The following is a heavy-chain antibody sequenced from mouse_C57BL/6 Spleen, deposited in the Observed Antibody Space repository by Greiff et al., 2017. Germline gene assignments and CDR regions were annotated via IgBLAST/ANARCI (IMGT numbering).Heavy chain of an antibody. D-gene: IGHD2-12*01. Sequence: QVQLQQPGAELVKPGASVKLSCTASGYTFTSYWMHWVRPRPGRGLEWIGRIGPNSGGTKYNEKFKGKATLTVDKPASTAYMQLSSLTSEDSAVYYCARSLLYDYAMDDWGQGTSVTVSS. J-gene: IGHJ4*01. V-gene: IGHV1-72*01. CDR1: GYTFTSYW. CDR2: IGPNSGGT. CDR3: ARSLLYDYAMDD.